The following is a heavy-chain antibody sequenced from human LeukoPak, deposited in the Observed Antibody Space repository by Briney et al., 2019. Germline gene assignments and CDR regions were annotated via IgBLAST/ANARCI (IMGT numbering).Heavy chain of an antibody. V-gene: IGHV4-39*07. J-gene: IGHJ4*02. D-gene: IGHD3-22*01. Sequence: SETLSLTCTVSGGSISSSSYYWGWIRQPPGKGLEWIGSIYYSGSTNYNPSLKSRVTISVDTSKNQFSLKLSSVTAADTAVYYCARGGTYYYDSSGYCFDYWGQGTLVTVSS. CDR1: GGSISSSSYY. CDR3: ARGGTYYYDSSGYCFDY. CDR2: IYYSGST.